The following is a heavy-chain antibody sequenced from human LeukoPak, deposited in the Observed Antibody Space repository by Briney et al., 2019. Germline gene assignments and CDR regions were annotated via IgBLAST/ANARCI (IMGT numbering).Heavy chain of an antibody. CDR1: GFTFRSYS. J-gene: IGHJ4*02. CDR2: ISGSGGST. CDR3: AKSGYNRFDY. V-gene: IGHV3-23*01. D-gene: IGHD5-24*01. Sequence: AGGSLRLSCAASGFTFRSYSMNWVRQAPGKGLEWVSAISGSGGSTYYADSVKGRFTISRDNSKNTLYLQMNSLIAEDTAVYYCAKSGYNRFDYWGQGTRVTVSS.